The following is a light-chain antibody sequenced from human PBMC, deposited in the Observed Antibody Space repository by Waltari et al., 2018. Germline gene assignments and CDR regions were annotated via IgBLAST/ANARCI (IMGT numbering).Light chain of an antibody. V-gene: IGLV2-11*01. Sequence: QSALTQPRSVSGSPGQSVTISCTGTSSDAGGYKYVSWYQQHPGKAPKLMIYDVSKRPSGVPDRFSGSKSGNTASLTISGLQAEDEADYYCCSYAGSYDVVFGGGTKLTVL. J-gene: IGLJ2*01. CDR3: CSYAGSYDVV. CDR2: DVS. CDR1: SSDAGGYKY.